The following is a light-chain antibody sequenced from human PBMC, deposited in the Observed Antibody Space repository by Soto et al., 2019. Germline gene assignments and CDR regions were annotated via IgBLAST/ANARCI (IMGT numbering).Light chain of an antibody. CDR3: SSYAGSNNLGV. J-gene: IGLJ1*01. V-gene: IGLV2-8*01. CDR2: EVI. Sequence: QSALTQPPSASGSPGQSVTISCTGTSSDVGGYNYVSWYQQHPGKAPKLMIYEVIKRPSGVPDRFSGSKSGNTASLTVSGLQDEDEADYYCSSYAGSNNLGVFGTGTKLTVL. CDR1: SSDVGGYNY.